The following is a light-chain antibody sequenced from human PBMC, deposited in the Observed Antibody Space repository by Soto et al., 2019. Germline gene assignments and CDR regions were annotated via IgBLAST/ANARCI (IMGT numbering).Light chain of an antibody. Sequence: EIVMTQSPATLSVSPGERATLPCRASQSVSSNLAWYQQKPGQAPRLLIYGASTRATGIPARFSGSGSGTEFPLTISDLQSDDFSDYYWQQYNNWPRYTFGQGTKLEIK. CDR2: GAS. V-gene: IGKV3-15*01. CDR1: QSVSSN. J-gene: IGKJ2*01. CDR3: QQYNNWPRYT.